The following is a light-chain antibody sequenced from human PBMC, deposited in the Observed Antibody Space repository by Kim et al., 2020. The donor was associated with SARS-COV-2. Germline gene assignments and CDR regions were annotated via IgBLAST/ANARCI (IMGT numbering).Light chain of an antibody. CDR1: QGIRND. Sequence: SASVGDRVTITCRASQGIRNDLGWYQQKPGKAPKLLIYASSSLQSGVPSRFSGSGSGTDFTLTISSLQPEDFATYYCLQDYNYPYTFGQGTKLEI. J-gene: IGKJ2*01. CDR2: ASS. CDR3: LQDYNYPYT. V-gene: IGKV1-6*01.